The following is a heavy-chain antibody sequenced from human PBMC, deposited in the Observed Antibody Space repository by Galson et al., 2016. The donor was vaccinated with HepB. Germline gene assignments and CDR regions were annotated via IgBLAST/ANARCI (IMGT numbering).Heavy chain of an antibody. CDR2: IQFDGSTN. CDR1: GFIFSDYG. V-gene: IGHV3-33*05. J-gene: IGHJ5*02. Sequence: SLRLSCAASGFIFSDYGMHWVRQGPGKGLEWVAFIQFDGSTNYYAESVQGRFTISRDNSKNTLYLLMNSLRAEDTAVYYCVRASSWFDPWGQGTLVTVSS. CDR3: VRASSWFDP.